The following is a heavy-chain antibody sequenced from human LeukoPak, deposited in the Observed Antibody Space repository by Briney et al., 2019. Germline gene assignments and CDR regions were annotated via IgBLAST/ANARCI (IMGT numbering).Heavy chain of an antibody. CDR1: GGSISSYY. D-gene: IGHD3-22*01. J-gene: IGHJ4*02. CDR2: IYYSGST. Sequence: SETLSLTCTVSGGSISSYYWGWIRQPPGKGLEWIGSIYYSGSTYYNPSLKSRVTISVDTSKNQFSLKLSSVTAADTAVYYCARQGAYLYYDSSGYLDYWGQGTLVTVSS. V-gene: IGHV4-39*01. CDR3: ARQGAYLYYDSSGYLDY.